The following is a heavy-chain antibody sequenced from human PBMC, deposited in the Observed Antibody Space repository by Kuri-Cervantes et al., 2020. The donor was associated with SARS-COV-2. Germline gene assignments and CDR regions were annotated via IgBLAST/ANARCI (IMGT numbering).Heavy chain of an antibody. V-gene: IGHV4-59*01. J-gene: IGHJ5*02. Sequence: GSLRLSCTVSGGSISSYYWSWIRQPPGKGLEWIGYIYYSGSTNYNPSLKSRVTISVDTSKNQFSLKLSSVTAADTAVYYCAREHIVGVSGSWFDPWGRGTLVTVSS. D-gene: IGHD1-26*01. CDR1: GGSISSYY. CDR2: IYYSGST. CDR3: AREHIVGVSGSWFDP.